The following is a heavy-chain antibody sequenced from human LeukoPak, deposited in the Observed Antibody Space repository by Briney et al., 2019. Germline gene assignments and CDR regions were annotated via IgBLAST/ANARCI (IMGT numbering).Heavy chain of an antibody. D-gene: IGHD2-21*01. CDR1: DGSISGYY. V-gene: IGHV4-59*08. CDR3: ARSGYLSSHFDY. Sequence: SETLSLTCTVSDGSISGYYWSWIRQPPGKALEWIGYIHYSGSTNYNPSLKSRVTISVDTSKNQFSLKLSSVTAADTAVYYCARSGYLSSHFDYWGQGTLVTVSS. J-gene: IGHJ4*02. CDR2: IHYSGST.